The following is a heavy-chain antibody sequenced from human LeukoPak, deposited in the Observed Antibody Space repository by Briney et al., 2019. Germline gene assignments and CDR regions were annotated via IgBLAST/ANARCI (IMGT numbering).Heavy chain of an antibody. J-gene: IGHJ4*02. CDR3: ARGPRAGTYYFDY. Sequence: ASVKVSCKASGYTFTSYDINWVRQATGQGLEWMGWMNPNSGNTGYAQKFQGRVTITRNTSISTAYMEPSSLRSEDTAVYYCARGPRAGTYYFDYWGQGTLVTVSS. CDR1: GYTFTSYD. D-gene: IGHD1-1*01. V-gene: IGHV1-8*03. CDR2: MNPNSGNT.